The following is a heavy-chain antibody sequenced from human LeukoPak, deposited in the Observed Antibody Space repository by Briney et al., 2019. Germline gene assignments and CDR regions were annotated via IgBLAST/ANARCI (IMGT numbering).Heavy chain of an antibody. D-gene: IGHD1-26*01. CDR3: AKGRGWEASYYYYYMDV. CDR2: ISSSSSTI. V-gene: IGHV3-48*01. J-gene: IGHJ6*03. Sequence: GGSLRLSCAASGFTFSSYSMNWVRQAPGKGREWVSYISSSSSTIYYADSVKGRFIISRDNAKNSLYLQMNSLRAEDTAVYYCAKGRGWEASYYYYYMDVWGKGTTVTISS. CDR1: GFTFSSYS.